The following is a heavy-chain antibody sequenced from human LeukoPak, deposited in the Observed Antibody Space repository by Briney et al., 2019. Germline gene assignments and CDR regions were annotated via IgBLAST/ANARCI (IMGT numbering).Heavy chain of an antibody. J-gene: IGHJ4*02. CDR1: EFTSSSYA. CDR3: ARAPSGSYYYFDY. D-gene: IGHD1-26*01. V-gene: IGHV3-23*01. Sequence: GGSLRLSCEGSEFTSSSYAMSWVRHTRQAPGKGLEWVSSISGIGDRTYYADSVKGRFSVSRDNSKNTLYLQMNSLRAEDTAVYYCARAPSGSYYYFDYWGQGTLVTVSS. CDR2: ISGIGDRT.